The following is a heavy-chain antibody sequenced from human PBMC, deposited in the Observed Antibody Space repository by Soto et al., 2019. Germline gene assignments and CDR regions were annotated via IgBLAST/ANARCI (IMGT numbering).Heavy chain of an antibody. D-gene: IGHD6-19*01. J-gene: IGHJ4*02. CDR2: IGVDGVTT. CDR1: GFTFSNFG. CDR3: VKDRTMAAPNDYFDY. Sequence: EVQLLESGGDLVQPGGSLRLSCVASGFTFSNFGMSWVRQAPGQGLQWVSIIGVDGVTTYYADSVRGRFTISIDNSKNTLYLQMNSLRAEDTAIYYCVKDRTMAAPNDYFDYWGQGTLVTVSS. V-gene: IGHV3-23*01.